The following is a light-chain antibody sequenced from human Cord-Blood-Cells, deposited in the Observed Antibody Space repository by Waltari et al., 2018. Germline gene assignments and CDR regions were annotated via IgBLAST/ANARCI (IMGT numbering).Light chain of an antibody. CDR1: KPVRSN. J-gene: IGKJ2*01. CDR3: RQYNSLPPGYT. CDR2: GAS. Sequence: EIVMTQSPATLSVSPGERATLPCRASKPVRSNLAWHQQQTGQAPRLLIYGASTRDTGIPSRLSGSESGTQFTLNIRGLQSEDFAVYYCRQYNSLPPGYTFGQGTKLENK. V-gene: IGKV3D-15*01.